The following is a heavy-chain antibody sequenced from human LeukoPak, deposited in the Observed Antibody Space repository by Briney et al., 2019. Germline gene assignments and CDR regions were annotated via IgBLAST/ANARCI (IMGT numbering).Heavy chain of an antibody. CDR2: IRSKANSYAT. CDR1: GFTFSGSA. Sequence: GGSLRLSCAASGFTFSGSAMHWVRQASGKGLEWVGRIRSKANSYATAYAASVKGRFTISRDDSKNTAYLQMNSLKTEDTAVYYCTHAQDSSGWKLDYWGQGTLVTVSS. J-gene: IGHJ4*02. D-gene: IGHD6-19*01. V-gene: IGHV3-73*01. CDR3: THAQDSSGWKLDY.